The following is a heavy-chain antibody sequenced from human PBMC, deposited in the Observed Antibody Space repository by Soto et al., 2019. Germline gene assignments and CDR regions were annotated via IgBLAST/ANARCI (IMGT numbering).Heavy chain of an antibody. V-gene: IGHV3-23*01. J-gene: IGHJ4*02. Sequence: PGGSLRLSCAASGFTFSSYAMSWVRQAPGKGLEWVSAISGSGGSTYYADSVKGRFTISRDNSKNTLYLQMNSLRAEDTAVYYCAKDQEITMVRGSYDYWGQGTLVTVSS. CDR3: AKDQEITMVRGSYDY. CDR1: GFTFSSYA. CDR2: ISGSGGST. D-gene: IGHD3-10*01.